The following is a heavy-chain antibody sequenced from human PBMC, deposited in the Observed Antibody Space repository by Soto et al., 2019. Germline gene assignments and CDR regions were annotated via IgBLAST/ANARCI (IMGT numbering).Heavy chain of an antibody. V-gene: IGHV5-51*01. CDR1: GYSFTIYC. D-gene: IGHD1-26*01. CDR3: ARPAIVGATSPLDY. CDR2: IYPGDSDT. J-gene: IGHJ4*02. Sequence: PGESLKISCDGSGYSFTIYCIGLVLQMPGKGLEWMGIIYPGDSDTIYSPSFQGQVTISADKSISTAYLQWSSLKASDTAMYYCARPAIVGATSPLDYCGQGTLVTVSS.